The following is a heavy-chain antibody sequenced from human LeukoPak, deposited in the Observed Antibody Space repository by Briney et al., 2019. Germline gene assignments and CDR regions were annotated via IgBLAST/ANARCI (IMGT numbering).Heavy chain of an antibody. V-gene: IGHV4-59*01. D-gene: IGHD6-19*01. Sequence: SQTLSLTCTVPGSSISSYYWSWIRQPPGKGREWIGYIYYSGSTNYNPSLKSRVTISVDTSKIQFSLKLSSVTAADTAVYYCARGAGNPFDYWGQGTLITVSS. CDR1: GSSISSYY. J-gene: IGHJ4*02. CDR2: IYYSGST. CDR3: ARGAGNPFDY.